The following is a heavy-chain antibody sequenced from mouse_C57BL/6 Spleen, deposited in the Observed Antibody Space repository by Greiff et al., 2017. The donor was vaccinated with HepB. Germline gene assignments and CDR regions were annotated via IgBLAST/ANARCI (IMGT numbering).Heavy chain of an antibody. CDR3: ARDCYDLYFDY. Sequence: EVKVVESGGGLVKPGGSLKLSCAASGFTFSSYAMSWVRQTPEKRLEWVATISDGGSYTYYPDNVKGRFTISRDNAKNNLYLQMSHLKSEDTAMYYCARDCYDLYFDYWGQGTTLTVSS. V-gene: IGHV5-4*01. J-gene: IGHJ2*01. CDR1: GFTFSSYA. D-gene: IGHD2-12*01. CDR2: ISDGGSYT.